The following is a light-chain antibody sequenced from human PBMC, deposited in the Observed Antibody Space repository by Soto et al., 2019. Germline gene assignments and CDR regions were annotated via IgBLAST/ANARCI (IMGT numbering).Light chain of an antibody. CDR2: DVS. J-gene: IGKJ5*01. CDR1: QRVSGN. Sequence: EIVMTQSPATLSVSPGDTATLSCRASQRVSGNLAWYQQKPGQPPRLLIYDVSIRATGVPARFSGTGSETDFTLTISGLQSEDSAVYFCQQYNNWPFSFGQGTRLEIK. CDR3: QQYNNWPFS. V-gene: IGKV3-15*01.